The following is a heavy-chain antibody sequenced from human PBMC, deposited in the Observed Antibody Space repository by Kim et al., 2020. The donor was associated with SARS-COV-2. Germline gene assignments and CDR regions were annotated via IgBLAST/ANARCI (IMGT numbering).Heavy chain of an antibody. J-gene: IGHJ4*01. Sequence: GESLKISCKGSGDHFSTSWISWVRQMPGKGLEWIGRIDPTDSATHYSPSFQGHVTISADKSMRTAYLQWGSLKASDSAMYYCARLAYYDDDFLRWGHGTLVTVSS. CDR1: GDHFSTSW. CDR2: IDPTDSAT. CDR3: ARLAYYDDDFLR. V-gene: IGHV5-10-1*01. D-gene: IGHD3-22*01.